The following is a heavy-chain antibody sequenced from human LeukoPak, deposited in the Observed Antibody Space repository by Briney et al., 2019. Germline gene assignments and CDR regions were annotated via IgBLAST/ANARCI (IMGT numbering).Heavy chain of an antibody. D-gene: IGHD1-26*01. J-gene: IGHJ4*02. V-gene: IGHV3-7*01. CDR2: IKEDGNEK. CDR3: ASAAGWEFAY. CDR1: VDSGLTRW. Sequence: PGGSLRLSCVASVDSGLTRWMSWVRQAPGKGLEWMATIKEDGNEKHYADSVKGRFTISRDNGKSSLYLQMSSLRVEDTAVYYCASAAGWEFAYWGQGTLVTVSS.